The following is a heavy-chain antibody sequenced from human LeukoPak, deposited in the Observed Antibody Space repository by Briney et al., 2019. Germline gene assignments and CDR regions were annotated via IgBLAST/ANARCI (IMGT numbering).Heavy chain of an antibody. Sequence: PGGSLRLSCAASGFTFRSYAMHWVRQAPGKGLEWVAVISYDGSNKYYADSVKGRFTVSRDNSNNTLCLQMNSLRAEDTAVYYCARGPYYDFWSGHGGLDYWGQGTLVTVSS. D-gene: IGHD3-3*01. CDR2: ISYDGSNK. CDR1: GFTFRSYA. J-gene: IGHJ4*02. V-gene: IGHV3-30-3*01. CDR3: ARGPYYDFWSGHGGLDY.